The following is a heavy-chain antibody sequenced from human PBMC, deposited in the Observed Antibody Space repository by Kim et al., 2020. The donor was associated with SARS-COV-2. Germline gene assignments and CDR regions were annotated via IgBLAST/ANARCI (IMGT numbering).Heavy chain of an antibody. D-gene: IGHD3-22*01. CDR2: IKSKTDGGTT. CDR3: TTSVDSSGYYYYYYGMGV. V-gene: IGHV3-15*01. CDR1: GFTFSNAW. Sequence: GGSLRLSCAASGFTFSNAWMSWVRQAPGKGLEWVGRIKSKTDGGTTDYAAPVKGRFTISRDDSKNTLYLQMNSLKTEDTAVYYCTTSVDSSGYYYYYYGMGVWGQGTTVTVSS. J-gene: IGHJ6*02.